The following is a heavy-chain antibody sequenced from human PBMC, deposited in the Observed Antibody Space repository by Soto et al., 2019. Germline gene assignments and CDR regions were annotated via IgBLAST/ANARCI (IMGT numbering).Heavy chain of an antibody. CDR2: INHSGST. V-gene: IGHV4-34*01. CDR3: ARGFYYGSGNLRSAWYFDL. CDR1: GGSFSGYY. D-gene: IGHD3-10*01. Sequence: QVQLQQWGAGLLKPSETLSLTCAVYGGSFSGYYWSWIRQPPGKGLEWIGEINHSGSTNYNPSLKSRVTISVDTSKNQFSLKLSSVTAADTAVYYCARGFYYGSGNLRSAWYFDLWGRGTLVTVSS. J-gene: IGHJ2*01.